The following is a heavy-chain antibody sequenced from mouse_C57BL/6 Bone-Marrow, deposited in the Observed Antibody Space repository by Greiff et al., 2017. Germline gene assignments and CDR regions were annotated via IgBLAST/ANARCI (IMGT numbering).Heavy chain of an antibody. CDR2: IDPENGDT. CDR3: TTHAMDD. Sequence: VQLKESGAELVRPGASVKLSCTASGFNIKDDYMHWVKQRPEQGLEWIGWIDPENGDTEYASKFQGKATVTADTSSNTAYLQLSSLTSEDTAVYYCTTHAMDDWGQGTSVTVSS. J-gene: IGHJ4*01. CDR1: GFNIKDDY. V-gene: IGHV14-4*01.